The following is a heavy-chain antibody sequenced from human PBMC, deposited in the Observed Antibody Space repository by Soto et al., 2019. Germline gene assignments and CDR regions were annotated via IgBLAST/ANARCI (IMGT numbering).Heavy chain of an antibody. CDR2: MSGRGDTT. J-gene: IGHJ4*02. V-gene: IGHV3-23*01. Sequence: GGSLRLSCAASGFSLSNYGMNWVRQGPTKGLEWVSSMSGRGDTTYYSDSVRGRFSISRDISKNTLYLEMSSLRVEDTDIYYCSKNSDISRMENFFDYWPQAILATVYS. CDR3: SKNSDISRMENFFDY. D-gene: IGHD5-12*01. CDR1: GFSLSNYG.